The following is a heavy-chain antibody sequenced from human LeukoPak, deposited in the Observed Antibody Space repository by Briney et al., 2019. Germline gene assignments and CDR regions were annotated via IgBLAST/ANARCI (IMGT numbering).Heavy chain of an antibody. J-gene: IGHJ4*02. Sequence: GESLKISCKVSGYSFTSYWIAWVRQMPGKGLEWMGIISPGVSDTRYSPSFQGQVTISADKSISTAYLQWSSLKASDTAIFYCARRSSIAVRLFDYWGQGTLVTVSS. CDR1: GYSFTSYW. CDR2: ISPGVSDT. D-gene: IGHD6-6*01. CDR3: ARRSSIAVRLFDY. V-gene: IGHV5-51*01.